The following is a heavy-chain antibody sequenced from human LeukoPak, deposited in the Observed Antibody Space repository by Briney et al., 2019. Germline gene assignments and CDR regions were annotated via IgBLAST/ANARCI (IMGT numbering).Heavy chain of an antibody. CDR3: AREVSAAGTHFDY. CDR1: GGTLSSYA. CDR2: IIPIFGTA. D-gene: IGHD6-13*01. V-gene: IGHV1-69*05. J-gene: IGHJ4*02. Sequence: SVKVSCKASGGTLSSYAISWVRQAPGQGLEWMGRIIPIFGTANYAQKFQGRVTITTDESTSTAYMELSSLRSEDTAVYYCAREVSAAGTHFDYWGQGTLVTVSS.